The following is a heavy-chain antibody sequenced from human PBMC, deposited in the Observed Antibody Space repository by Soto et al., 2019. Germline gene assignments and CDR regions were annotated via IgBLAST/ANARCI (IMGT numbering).Heavy chain of an antibody. CDR1: GGSISSGGYY. D-gene: IGHD2-2*01. CDR3: AIWGKRDRYCSSTSCYGRFFDY. V-gene: IGHV4-31*03. J-gene: IGHJ4*02. CDR2: IYYSGST. Sequence: ASETLSLTCTVSGGSISSGGYYWSWIRQHPGKGLEWIGYIYYSGSTYYNPSLKSRVTISVDTSKNQFSLKLSSVTAADTAVYYCAIWGKRDRYCSSTSCYGRFFDYWGQGTLVTVSS.